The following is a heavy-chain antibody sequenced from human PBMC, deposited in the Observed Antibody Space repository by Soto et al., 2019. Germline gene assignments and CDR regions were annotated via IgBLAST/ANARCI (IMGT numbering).Heavy chain of an antibody. D-gene: IGHD1-26*01. J-gene: IGHJ4*02. CDR3: ARVGGVGAPPGADY. CDR2: VIPILGQA. V-gene: IGHV1-69*01. CDR1: GGIFSSYA. Sequence: QVQLVQSGAEVKKPGSSVKVSCKASGGIFSSYAISWLRQAPGQGLEWMGAVIPILGQAYYAQNFQDRVTFTADESTRTAYMDLISLRSDDTAVYFCARVGGVGAPPGADYWGQGTLVTVSS.